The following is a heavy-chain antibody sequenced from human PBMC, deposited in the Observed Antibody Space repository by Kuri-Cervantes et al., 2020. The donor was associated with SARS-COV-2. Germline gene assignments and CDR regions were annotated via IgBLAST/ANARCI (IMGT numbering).Heavy chain of an antibody. D-gene: IGHD2-2*01. CDR1: GCSISSSSYY. J-gene: IGHJ2*01. CDR3: ARHYITRYFDL. CDR2: IYYSGST. Sequence: SETLSLTCTVSGCSISSSSYYWGWIRQPPGKGLEWIGSIYYSGSTYYNPSLKSRVTISVDTSKNQFSLKLRSVTAADTAVYYCARHYITRYFDLWGRGTLVTSPQ. V-gene: IGHV4-39*01.